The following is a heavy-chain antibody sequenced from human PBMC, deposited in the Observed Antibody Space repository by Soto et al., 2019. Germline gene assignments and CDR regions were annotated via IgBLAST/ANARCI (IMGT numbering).Heavy chain of an antibody. J-gene: IGHJ6*02. D-gene: IGHD2-2*01. V-gene: IGHV3-48*01. CDR1: GFTFSSYS. CDR3: AREYSSASYYYYGMDV. Sequence: EVQLVESGGGLVQPGGSLRLSCAASGFTFSSYSMNWVRQAPGKGLEWVSYISSSSSTIYYADSVKGRFTISRDNAKNSLYLQMNSLRAEDTAVYYCAREYSSASYYYYGMDVWGQGTTVTVSS. CDR2: ISSSSSTI.